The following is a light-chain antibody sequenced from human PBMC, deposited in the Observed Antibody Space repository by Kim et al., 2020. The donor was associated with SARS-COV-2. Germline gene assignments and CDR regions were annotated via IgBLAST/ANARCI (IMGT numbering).Light chain of an antibody. Sequence: ELTQPPSASGTPGQTVIISCSGSTSSIGNKIVNWYQQFPGAAPSLLIYENNRRPSGVPDRFSGSKSGASASLAISGLQSEDEAAYSCAAWDDGLNVWV. J-gene: IGLJ3*02. V-gene: IGLV1-44*01. CDR3: AAWDDGLNVWV. CDR2: ENN. CDR1: TSSIGNKI.